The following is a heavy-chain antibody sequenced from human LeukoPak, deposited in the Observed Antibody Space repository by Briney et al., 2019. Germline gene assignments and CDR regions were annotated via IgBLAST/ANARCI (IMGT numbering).Heavy chain of an antibody. Sequence: ASVKVSCKASGYTFTGYYMHWVRQAPGQGLEWMGWMNPNSGNTGYAQKFQGRVTMTRNTSISTAYMELSSLRSEDTAVYYCARGGRTYSYGYYSMDVWGKGTTVTISS. CDR3: ARGGRTYSYGYYSMDV. J-gene: IGHJ6*03. D-gene: IGHD5-18*01. CDR1: GYTFTGYY. CDR2: MNPNSGNT. V-gene: IGHV1-8*02.